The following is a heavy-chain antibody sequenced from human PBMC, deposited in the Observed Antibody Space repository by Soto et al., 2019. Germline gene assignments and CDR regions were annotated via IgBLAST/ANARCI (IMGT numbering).Heavy chain of an antibody. CDR3: ARDVWFGELSPNWFDP. CDR2: ISAYNGNT. J-gene: IGHJ5*02. Sequence: ASVKVSCKASGYTFTSYGISWVRQAPGQGLEWMGWISAYNGNTSYAQKLQGRVTMTTDTSTSTAYMELRSLRSDDTAVYYCARDVWFGELSPNWFDPWGQGTLVTVSS. D-gene: IGHD3-10*01. CDR1: GYTFTSYG. V-gene: IGHV1-18*04.